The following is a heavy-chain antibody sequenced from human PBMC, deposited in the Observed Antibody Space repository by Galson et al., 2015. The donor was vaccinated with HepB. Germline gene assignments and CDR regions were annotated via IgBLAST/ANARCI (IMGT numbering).Heavy chain of an antibody. Sequence: SLRLSCAPSGFSFTGNYMSWLRQAPGKGLEWISYISSSGTTTYYADSVKGRFTIPRDNAKRSVSLHVRGLRAEDTAVYYCARASIAVQTSSLWYWGQGTLVTVSS. CDR1: GFSFTGNY. J-gene: IGHJ4*02. CDR2: ISSSGTTT. D-gene: IGHD2-15*01. CDR3: ARASIAVQTSSLWY. V-gene: IGHV3-11*01.